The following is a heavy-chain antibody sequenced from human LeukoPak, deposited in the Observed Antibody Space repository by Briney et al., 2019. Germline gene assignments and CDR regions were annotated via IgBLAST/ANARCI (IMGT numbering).Heavy chain of an antibody. D-gene: IGHD3-22*01. J-gene: IGHJ4*02. V-gene: IGHV3-20*04. CDR1: GFTFDDYG. CDR2: INWNGGST. Sequence: GGSLRLSCAASGFTFDDYGMSWVRQAPGKGLEWVSGINWNGGSTGYADSVKGRFTISRDNSKNTLYLQMNSLRAEDTAVYYCAKGGITMIVVVSYYFDYWGQGTLVTVSS. CDR3: AKGGITMIVVVSYYFDY.